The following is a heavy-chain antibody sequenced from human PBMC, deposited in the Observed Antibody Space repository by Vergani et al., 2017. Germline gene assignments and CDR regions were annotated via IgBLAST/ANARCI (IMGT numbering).Heavy chain of an antibody. CDR2: ISGSGVST. J-gene: IGHJ4*03. Sequence: EVQVLESGGGLVQPGGSLRLSCAASGFTFSSYAMSWVRQAPGKGLEGVSGISGSGVSTYYADSVKGRFPISRDHSRNKMYLQMNSLRAEDTAVYYCARDKRQGVRGGYYCDYWGQGTTVTVSS. CDR3: ARDKRQGVRGGYYCDY. V-gene: IGHV3-23*01. CDR1: GFTFSSYA. D-gene: IGHD3-10*01.